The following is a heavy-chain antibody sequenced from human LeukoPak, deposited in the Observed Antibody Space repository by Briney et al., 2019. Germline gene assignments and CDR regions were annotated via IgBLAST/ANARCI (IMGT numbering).Heavy chain of an antibody. D-gene: IGHD3-22*01. J-gene: IGHJ4*02. Sequence: PGGSLRLSCAASGFTFSSYWMHWVRQAPGKGLVWVSRINSDGSSTSYADSVKGRFTISRDNAKNTLYLQMNSLRAEDTAVYYCASDYYDSSGYYPLDYWGQGTLVTVSS. CDR1: GFTFSSYW. V-gene: IGHV3-74*01. CDR3: ASDYYDSSGYYPLDY. CDR2: INSDGSST.